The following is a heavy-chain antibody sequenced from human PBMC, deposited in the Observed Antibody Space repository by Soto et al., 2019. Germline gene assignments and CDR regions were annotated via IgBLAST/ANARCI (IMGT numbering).Heavy chain of an antibody. V-gene: IGHV1-69*01. Sequence: QVQLVQSGAEVKKPGSSGKVSCKASGGTFSSYAISWVRQAPGQGLEWMGGIIPIFGIANYAQKFQGRVTMTADESTSTAYMELSSLRSEDTAVYYCEAVADNYYYGMDVWGQGTTVTVSS. CDR3: EAVADNYYYGMDV. J-gene: IGHJ6*02. D-gene: IGHD6-19*01. CDR2: IIPIFGIA. CDR1: GGTFSSYA.